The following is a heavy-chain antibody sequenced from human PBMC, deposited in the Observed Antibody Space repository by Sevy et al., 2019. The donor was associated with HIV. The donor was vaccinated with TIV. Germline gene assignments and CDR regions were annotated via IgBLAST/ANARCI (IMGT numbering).Heavy chain of an antibody. CDR3: AKGVTMIVGNKGTFDY. D-gene: IGHD3-22*01. CDR2: ISGSGGST. J-gene: IGHJ4*02. Sequence: GGSLRLSCAASGFTFSSYAMSWVRQAPGKGLEWVSAISGSGGSTYYADSVKGPFTIPRDNSKNTLYLQMNSLRAEDTAVYYCAKGVTMIVGNKGTFDYWGQGTLVTVSS. V-gene: IGHV3-23*01. CDR1: GFTFSSYA.